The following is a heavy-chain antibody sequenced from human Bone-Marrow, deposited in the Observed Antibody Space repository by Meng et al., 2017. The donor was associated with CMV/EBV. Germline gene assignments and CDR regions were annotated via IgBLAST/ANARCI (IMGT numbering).Heavy chain of an antibody. CDR3: ARDKTAGLNGGMDV. V-gene: IGHV3-21*04. CDR1: GFTFSSYS. Sequence: GESLKISCAASGFTFSSYSMNWVRQAPGKGLEWVSSISSSSSYIYYADSVKGRFTISRDNAKNSLYLQMNSLRAEDTALYYCARDKTAGLNGGMDVWGQGTTVTVSS. D-gene: IGHD2-8*01. J-gene: IGHJ6*02. CDR2: ISSSSSYI.